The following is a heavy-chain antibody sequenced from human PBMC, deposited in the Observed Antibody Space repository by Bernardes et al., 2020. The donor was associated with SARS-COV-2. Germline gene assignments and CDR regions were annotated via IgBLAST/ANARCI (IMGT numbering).Heavy chain of an antibody. D-gene: IGHD2-15*01. CDR1: GFTFSSYG. CDR3: ARAGYCSGGSCYSHYYYGMDV. CDR2: IWYDGSNK. J-gene: IGHJ6*02. Sequence: GGSLRLSCAASGFTFSSYGMHWVRQAPGKGLEWVAVIWYDGSNKYYADSVKGRFTISRDNFKNTLYLQMNSLRAEDTAVYYCARAGYCSGGSCYSHYYYGMDVWGQGTTVTVSS. V-gene: IGHV3-33*01.